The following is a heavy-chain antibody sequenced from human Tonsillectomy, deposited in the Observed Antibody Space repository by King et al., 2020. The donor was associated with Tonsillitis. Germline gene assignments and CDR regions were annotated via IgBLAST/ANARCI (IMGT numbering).Heavy chain of an antibody. CDR2: IYPGDSDT. Sequence: GQLVQSGAEVKKPGESLKISCKGSGYSFTSYWIGWVRQMPGKGLEWMGIIYPGDSDTRYSPSFQGQVTISADESISTAYLQWSSLKASDTAMYYCARQMGEYYYDSSGYYSDAFDIWGQGTMVTVSS. J-gene: IGHJ3*02. V-gene: IGHV5-51*01. CDR1: GYSFTSYW. D-gene: IGHD3-22*01. CDR3: ARQMGEYYYDSSGYYSDAFDI.